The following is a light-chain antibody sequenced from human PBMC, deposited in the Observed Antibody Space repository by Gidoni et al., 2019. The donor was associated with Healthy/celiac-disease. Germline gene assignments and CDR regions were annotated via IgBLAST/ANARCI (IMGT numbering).Light chain of an antibody. CDR2: DAS. CDR1: QSVSSY. V-gene: IGKV3-11*01. Sequence: VLTQSPATLSLSPGERATLSCRASQSVSSYLAWYQQKPGQAPRLLIYDASNRATGIPARFSGSGSGTDFTLTISSLEPEDFAVYYCQQRSNWPPGAFGPGTKVDIK. J-gene: IGKJ3*01. CDR3: QQRSNWPPGA.